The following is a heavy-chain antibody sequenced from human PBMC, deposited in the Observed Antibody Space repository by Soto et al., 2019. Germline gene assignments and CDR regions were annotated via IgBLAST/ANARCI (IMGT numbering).Heavy chain of an antibody. V-gene: IGHV4-59*01. CDR2: IYYSGST. D-gene: IGHD5-18*01. Sequence: SETLSLTWSVSGGSISSYYCSWIRQPPGKGLEWIGYIYYSGSTNYNPSLKSRVTISVDTSKNQFSLKLSSVTAADTAVYYCARGFRRGYGYGYGSLGFRAQRTLDTGSS. CDR3: ARGFRRGYGYGYGSLGF. J-gene: IGHJ4*02. CDR1: GGSISSYY.